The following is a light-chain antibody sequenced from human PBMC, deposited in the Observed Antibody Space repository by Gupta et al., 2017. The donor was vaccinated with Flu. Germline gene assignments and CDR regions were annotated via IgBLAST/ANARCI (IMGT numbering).Light chain of an antibody. CDR1: SSDVGGYNY. J-gene: IGLJ2*01. CDR2: EVS. Sequence: SALPPPLSASGSPRQSVTISSTGTSSDVGGYNYVSWYQQHPAKAHKLMIYEVSKRPSGVPDRFSDSKSGNTASLTVSERQAEEEADYYCSSDAGSNNLVFGGGTKLTVL. CDR3: SSDAGSNNLV. V-gene: IGLV2-8*01.